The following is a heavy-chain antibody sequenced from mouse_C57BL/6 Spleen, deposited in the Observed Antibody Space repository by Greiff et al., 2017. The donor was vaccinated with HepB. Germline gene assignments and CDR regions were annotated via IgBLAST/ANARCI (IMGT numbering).Heavy chain of an antibody. V-gene: IGHV1-82*01. CDR3: AYNYDGDY. CDR2: IYPGDGDT. J-gene: IGHJ2*01. Sequence: QVQLQQSGPELVKPGASVKISCKASGYAFSSSWMNWVKQRPGKGLEWIGRIYPGDGDTNYNGKFKGKATLTADKSSSTAYMQLSSLTSEDSAVYFCAYNYDGDYWGQGTTLTVSS. D-gene: IGHD2-12*01. CDR1: GYAFSSSW.